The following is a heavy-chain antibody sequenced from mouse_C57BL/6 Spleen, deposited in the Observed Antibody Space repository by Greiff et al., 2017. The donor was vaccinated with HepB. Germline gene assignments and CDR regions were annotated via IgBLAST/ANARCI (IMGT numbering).Heavy chain of an antibody. V-gene: IGHV1-75*01. CDR3: ARSMSGRERFFDY. CDR1: GYTFTDYY. J-gene: IGHJ2*01. Sequence: QVQLKESGPELVKPGASVKISCKASGYTFTDYYINWVKQRPGQGLEWIGWIFPGSGSTYYNEKFKGKATLTVDKSSSTAYMLLSSLTSEDSAVYFCARSMSGRERFFDYWGQGTTLTVSS. CDR2: IFPGSGST.